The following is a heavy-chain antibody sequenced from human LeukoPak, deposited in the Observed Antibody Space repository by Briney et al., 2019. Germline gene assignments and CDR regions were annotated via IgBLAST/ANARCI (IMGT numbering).Heavy chain of an antibody. CDR1: GGSISSYY. V-gene: IGHV4-4*07. Sequence: PPETLSLTCTVSGGSISSYYWSWIRQPAGKGLEWIGHIYTSGSTNYNPSLKSRVTISVDTSKNQFSLKLSSVTAADTAVYYCAREDDQGGYDYWGQGTLVTVSS. J-gene: IGHJ4*02. CDR2: IYTSGST. CDR3: AREDDQGGYDY. D-gene: IGHD5-12*01.